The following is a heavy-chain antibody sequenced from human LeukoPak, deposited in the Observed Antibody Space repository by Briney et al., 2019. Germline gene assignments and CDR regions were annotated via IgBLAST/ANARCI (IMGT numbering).Heavy chain of an antibody. CDR3: ARDGGDGSGYYYYDY. CDR1: GYTFTTSH. Sequence: ASVKVSCKASGYTFTTSHMHWVRQAPGQGLEWMGIIIPSGGSTSYAQKLQGRVTMSSDTSTSTAYMELSSLKSEDTAVYYCARDGGDGSGYYYYDYWGQGTLVTVSS. V-gene: IGHV1-46*04. CDR2: IIPSGGST. D-gene: IGHD3-22*01. J-gene: IGHJ4*02.